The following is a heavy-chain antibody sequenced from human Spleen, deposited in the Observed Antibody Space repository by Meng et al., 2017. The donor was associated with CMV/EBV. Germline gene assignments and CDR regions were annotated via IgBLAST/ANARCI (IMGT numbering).Heavy chain of an antibody. CDR2: IIPILDTA. D-gene: IGHD3-22*01. CDR3: ARSYYDTSGSDY. Sequence: CKASGATLSNYAISGVRQAPGQGLEWMGGIIPILDTANYAHKFQGRVTITTDESMSTAYMELSSLRSEDTAVYYCARSYYDTSGSDYWGQGTLVTVSS. CDR1: GATLSNYA. J-gene: IGHJ4*02. V-gene: IGHV1-69*05.